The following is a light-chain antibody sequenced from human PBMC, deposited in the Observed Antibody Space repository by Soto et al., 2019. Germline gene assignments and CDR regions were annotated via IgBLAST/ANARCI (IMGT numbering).Light chain of an antibody. CDR1: QSISSN. J-gene: IGKJ4*01. CDR3: QQYHNWPPLT. Sequence: EIVKTQSPATLSVSPGERATLSCRASQSISSNLAWYQQKPGQAPRLFIYGASTRATGIPARFSGSGSETEFTLTISSLQSEDFAIYYCQQYHNWPPLTFGGGTKVEIK. CDR2: GAS. V-gene: IGKV3-15*01.